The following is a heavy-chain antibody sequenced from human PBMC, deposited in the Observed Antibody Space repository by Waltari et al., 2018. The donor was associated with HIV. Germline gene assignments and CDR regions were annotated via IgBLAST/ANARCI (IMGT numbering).Heavy chain of an antibody. CDR3: AKDPVSIVATSNYYGMDG. CDR2: ITGGVGST. D-gene: IGHD5-12*01. V-gene: IGHV3-23*01. Sequence: EVQLLESGGGLVQPGGSLRLSCAAAGFTFSSSAMSWVRQAPGKGLGGGSAITGGVGSTYNADSVKGRFTIARDNSKNTLYLQMNSLRAEETAVYYCAKDPVSIVATSNYYGMDGWGQGTTVTVSS. J-gene: IGHJ6*02. CDR1: GFTFSSSA.